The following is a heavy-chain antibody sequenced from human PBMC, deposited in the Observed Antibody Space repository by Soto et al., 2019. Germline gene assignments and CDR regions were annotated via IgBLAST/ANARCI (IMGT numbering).Heavy chain of an antibody. CDR2: IYYSGST. Sequence: QVQLQESGPGLVKPSQTLSLTCTVSGGSISSGDYYWSWIRQPPGKGLEWIGYIYYSGSTYYNPSLKSRVTISVDTSKNQFSLKLSSVTAADTAVYYCARDGELGGSGSYIDYWGQGTLVTVSS. J-gene: IGHJ4*02. D-gene: IGHD3-10*01. CDR3: ARDGELGGSGSYIDY. V-gene: IGHV4-30-4*01. CDR1: GGSISSGDYY.